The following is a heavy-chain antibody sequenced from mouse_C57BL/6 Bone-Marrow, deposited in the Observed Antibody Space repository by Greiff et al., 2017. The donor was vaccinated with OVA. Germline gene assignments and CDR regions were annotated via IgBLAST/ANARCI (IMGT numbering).Heavy chain of an antibody. Sequence: EVMLVESGGGLVQSGRSLRLSCATSGFTFSDFYMEWVRQAPGKGLEWIAASRNKANDYTTEYSASVKGRFIVSRDTSQSILYLQMNALRAEDTAIYYCARDAGGGSNWYFDVWGTGTTVTVSS. D-gene: IGHD1-1*01. J-gene: IGHJ1*03. V-gene: IGHV7-1*01. CDR3: ARDAGGGSNWYFDV. CDR1: GFTFSDFY. CDR2: SRNKANDYTT.